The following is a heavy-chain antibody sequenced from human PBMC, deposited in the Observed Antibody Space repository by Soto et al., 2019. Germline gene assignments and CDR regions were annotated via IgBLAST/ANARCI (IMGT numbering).Heavy chain of an antibody. CDR1: GGSISDDY. CDR2: MFPSGAT. V-gene: IGHV4-4*08. CDR3: ARGTRYCSSTSCYYDSYYSMDV. D-gene: IGHD2-2*01. J-gene: IGHJ6*03. Sequence: ASETLSLTCTVSGGSISDDYWSWIRQPPGKGLEWIGFMFPSGATNANPSLQSRVTISVDNSENQSSLKMTSMTAADTAVYYCARGTRYCSSTSCYYDSYYSMDVWGKGPTVTVSS.